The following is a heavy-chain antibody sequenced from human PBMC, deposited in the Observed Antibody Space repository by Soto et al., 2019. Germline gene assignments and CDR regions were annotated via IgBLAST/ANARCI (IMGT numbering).Heavy chain of an antibody. CDR2: IYSGGNT. J-gene: IGHJ4*02. CDR1: GFTVSSNY. D-gene: IGHD6-13*01. Sequence: HPGGSLRLSCAASGFTVSSNYMSWVRQAPGKGLEWVSLIYSGGNTYFADSVKGRFTISRDNSKNTLYLQMNSLKAEDTAVYYCARTLSSWYYFDYWGQGTLVTVSS. CDR3: ARTLSSWYYFDY. V-gene: IGHV3-53*01.